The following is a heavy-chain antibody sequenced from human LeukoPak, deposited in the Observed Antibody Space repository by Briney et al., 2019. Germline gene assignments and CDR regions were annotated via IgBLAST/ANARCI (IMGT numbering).Heavy chain of an antibody. CDR1: GFTFSSYA. Sequence: PGGSLRLSCAASGFTFSSYAMSWVRQAPGKGLEWVSVISAGGSGTYYADSVKGRFTIPRDNSKSTLYLQMNSLRAEDTAVYYCAKDGRDSSGWYRSYYDYWGQGTLVTVSS. CDR3: AKDGRDSSGWYRSYYDY. J-gene: IGHJ4*02. V-gene: IGHV3-23*01. CDR2: ISAGGSGT. D-gene: IGHD6-19*01.